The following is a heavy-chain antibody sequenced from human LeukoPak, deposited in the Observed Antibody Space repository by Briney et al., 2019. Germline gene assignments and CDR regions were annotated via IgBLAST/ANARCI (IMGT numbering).Heavy chain of an antibody. CDR1: GYTFTNYV. V-gene: IGHV1-18*01. J-gene: IGHJ4*02. Sequence: ASVKVSCKASGYTFTNYVISWVRQAPGQGLEWMGWISAYNGNTNYAQKFQGRVTLTTHTSTTTAYMDLRSLRSDDTAVYYCARDSYDTTLKIDYWGRGTLVTVSS. CDR3: ARDSYDTTLKIDY. D-gene: IGHD3-10*01. CDR2: ISAYNGNT.